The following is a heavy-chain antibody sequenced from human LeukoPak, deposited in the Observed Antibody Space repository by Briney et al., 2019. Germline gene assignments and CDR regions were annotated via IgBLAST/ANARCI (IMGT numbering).Heavy chain of an antibody. CDR3: ARVTYCGGDCSLGGASDI. CDR1: GYTFTSYD. CDR2: MNPNSGNT. D-gene: IGHD2-21*01. Sequence: ASVKVSCKASGYTFTSYDINWVRQATGQGLEWMGWMNPNSGNTGYAQKFQGRVTITRNTSISTAYMELSSLRSEDTAVYYCARVTYCGGDCSLGGASDIWGQGTMVTVSS. J-gene: IGHJ3*02. V-gene: IGHV1-8*03.